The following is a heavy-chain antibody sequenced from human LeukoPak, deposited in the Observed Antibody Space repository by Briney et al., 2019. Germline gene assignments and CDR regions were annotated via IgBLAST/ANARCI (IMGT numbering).Heavy chain of an antibody. Sequence: GGSLRLSCAASGFTFSTFDMNWVRQAPGKGLEWVSYISSGSSTIYYADSVEGRFTISRDNAKNSLYLQMNSLRAEDTAVYYCARLRYYAMDVWGQGTTVTVSS. V-gene: IGHV3-48*01. CDR1: GFTFSTFD. CDR3: ARLRYYAMDV. J-gene: IGHJ6*02. CDR2: ISSGSSTI.